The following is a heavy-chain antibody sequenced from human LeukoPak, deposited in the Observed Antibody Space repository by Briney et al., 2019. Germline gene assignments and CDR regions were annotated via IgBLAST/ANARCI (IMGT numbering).Heavy chain of an antibody. V-gene: IGHV3-66*01. D-gene: IGHD3-9*01. CDR1: GFTFSSYA. J-gene: IGHJ5*02. CDR3: ARGVLRYFDCLGFDP. CDR2: IYSGGST. Sequence: GGSLRLSCAASGFTFSSYAMSWVRQAPGKGLEWVSVIYSGGSTYYADSVKGRFTISRDNSKNTLYLQMNSLRAEDTAVYYCARGVLRYFDCLGFDPWGQGTLVTVSS.